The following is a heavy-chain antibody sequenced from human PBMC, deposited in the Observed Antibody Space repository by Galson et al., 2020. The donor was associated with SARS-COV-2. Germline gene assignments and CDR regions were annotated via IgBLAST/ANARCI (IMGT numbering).Heavy chain of an antibody. Sequence: GGSLRLSCIASGFTFNDHFMDWVRQPPGPGLEWDARIRNKDNSYPNEYAASVKGRSSISRDDSRNSVHLQMNSLKTDYTAVYYCARDWNGAGDYWGQGILVSVSS. CDR1: GFTFNDHF. CDR2: IRNKDNSYPN. D-gene: IGHD1-1*01. CDR3: ARDWNGAGDY. J-gene: IGHJ4*02. V-gene: IGHV3-72*01.